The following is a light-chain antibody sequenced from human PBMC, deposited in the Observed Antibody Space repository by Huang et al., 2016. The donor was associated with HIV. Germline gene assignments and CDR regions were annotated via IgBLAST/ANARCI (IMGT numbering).Light chain of an antibody. CDR3: QQYGNSPYT. V-gene: IGKV3-20*01. CDR1: QSVSSSY. J-gene: IGKJ2*01. Sequence: EIVLTQSPGTLSLSPGERATLSCRASQSVSSSYLAWYQQKPGQAPRLLIYGASSRATGIPDRFSGSGSGTDFILTICRLEPEDFAVDYCQQYGNSPYTFGQGTKLEIK. CDR2: GAS.